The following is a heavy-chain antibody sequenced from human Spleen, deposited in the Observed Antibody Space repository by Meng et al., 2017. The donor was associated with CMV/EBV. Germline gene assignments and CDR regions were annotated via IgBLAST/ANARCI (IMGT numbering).Heavy chain of an antibody. D-gene: IGHD2-2*01. CDR3: ARDSDVVPLFDP. J-gene: IGHJ5*02. Sequence: LPLQGAGPGLVKPSETLSLPCTVSGGSISSSSYYWGWIRQPPGKGLEWIGSIYYSGSTYYNPSLKSRVTISVDTSKNQFSLKLSSVTAADTAVYYCARDSDVVPLFDPWGQGTLVTVSS. V-gene: IGHV4-39*07. CDR2: IYYSGST. CDR1: GGSISSSSYY.